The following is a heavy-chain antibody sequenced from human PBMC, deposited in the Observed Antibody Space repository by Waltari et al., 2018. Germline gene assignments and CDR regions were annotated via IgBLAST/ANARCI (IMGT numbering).Heavy chain of an antibody. D-gene: IGHD3-10*01. CDR1: GGSISSYY. V-gene: IGHV4-59*01. CDR2: IYYSGST. J-gene: IGHJ4*02. Sequence: QVQLQESGPGLVKPSETLSLTCTVSGGSISSYYWSWIRQPPGKGLEWIWYIYYSGSTNYHPALKSRVTISVDTSKNHFSLKLSSVTAADTAVYYCARLLPGRSSHGTGGDYWGQGTLVTVSS. CDR3: ARLLPGRSSHGTGGDY.